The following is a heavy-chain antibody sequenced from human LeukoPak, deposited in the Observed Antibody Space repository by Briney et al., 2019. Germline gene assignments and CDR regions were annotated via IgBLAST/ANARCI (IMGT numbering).Heavy chain of an antibody. CDR2: FDPEDGEA. Sequence: ASVKVSCKVSGYTLTELSMHWVRQAPGKGLEWMGGFDPEDGEAIYAQKFQGRVTMTEDTSTDTAYMELSSLRSEDTAVYYCATGNRLELRSELNYLGQGTLVTVSS. CDR1: GYTLTELS. D-gene: IGHD1-7*01. V-gene: IGHV1-24*01. J-gene: IGHJ4*02. CDR3: ATGNRLELRSELNY.